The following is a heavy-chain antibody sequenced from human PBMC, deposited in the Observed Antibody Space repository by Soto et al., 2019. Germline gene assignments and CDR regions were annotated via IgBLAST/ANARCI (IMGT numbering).Heavy chain of an antibody. CDR2: ISYDGSNK. CDR1: GFTFSSYA. V-gene: IGHV3-30-3*01. CDR3: ARDQKAIVVVTASNGMDV. J-gene: IGHJ6*02. Sequence: VGSLRLSCAASGFTFSSYAMHWVRQAPGKGLEWVAVISYDGSNKYYADSVKGRFTISRDNSRNTLYLQMNSLRAEDTAVYYCARDQKAIVVVTASNGMDVWGQGTTVTVSS. D-gene: IGHD2-21*02.